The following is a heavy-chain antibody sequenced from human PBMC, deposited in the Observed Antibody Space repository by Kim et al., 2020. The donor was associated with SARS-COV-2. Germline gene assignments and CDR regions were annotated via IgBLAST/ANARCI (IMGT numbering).Heavy chain of an antibody. CDR1: GFTFGDYA. CDR2: IRSKAYGGTT. J-gene: IGHJ6*03. CDR3: TRVYLVPAAILDYYYYYMDV. V-gene: IGHV3-49*04. Sequence: GGSLRLSCTASGFTFGDYAMSWVRQAPGKGLEWVGFIRSKAYGGTTEYAASVKGRFTISRDDSKSIAYLQMNSLKTEDTAVYYCTRVYLVPAAILDYYYYYMDVWGKGTTVTVSS. D-gene: IGHD2-2*02.